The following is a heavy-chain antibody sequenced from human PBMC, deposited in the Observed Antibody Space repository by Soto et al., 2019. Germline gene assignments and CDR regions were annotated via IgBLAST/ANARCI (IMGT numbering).Heavy chain of an antibody. V-gene: IGHV3-30*18. J-gene: IGHJ4*02. CDR1: GFTFSSYG. CDR2: ISYDGSNK. Sequence: QVQLVESGGGVVQPGRSLRLSCAASGFTFSSYGMHWVRQAPGKGLEWVAVISYDGSNKYYADSVKGRFTISRDNSKNTLYLQMNSLRAEDTAVYYCANLGDYGALDYWGQGTLVTVSS. CDR3: ANLGDYGALDY. D-gene: IGHD4-17*01.